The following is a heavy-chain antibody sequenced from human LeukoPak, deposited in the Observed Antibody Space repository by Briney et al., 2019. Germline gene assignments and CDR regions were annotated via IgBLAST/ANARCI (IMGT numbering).Heavy chain of an antibody. CDR2: INPSGGST. J-gene: IGHJ5*02. CDR3: ARSAVAGMGSGWFDP. Sequence: ASVKVSCKASGYTFTSYYMHWVRQAPGQGLEWMGIINPSGGSTSYAQKFQGRVTMTRDTSTSTVYMELSSLRSEDTAVYYCARSAVAGMGSGWFDPWGQGTLVTVSS. D-gene: IGHD6-19*01. CDR1: GYTFTSYY. V-gene: IGHV1-46*01.